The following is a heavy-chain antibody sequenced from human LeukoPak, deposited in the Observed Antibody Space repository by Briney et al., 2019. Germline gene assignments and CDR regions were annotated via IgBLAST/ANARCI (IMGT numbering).Heavy chain of an antibody. CDR3: VKLTYYYDTGY. Sequence: GGSLRLSCAASGFTFSDYYMSWIRQAPGKGLEWVSYISSSGSTIYYADSVKGRFTISRDNAKNSLYLRMNSLRAEDTAVYYCVKLTYYYDTGYWGQGTLVTVSS. V-gene: IGHV3-11*04. J-gene: IGHJ4*02. D-gene: IGHD3-22*01. CDR2: ISSSGSTI. CDR1: GFTFSDYY.